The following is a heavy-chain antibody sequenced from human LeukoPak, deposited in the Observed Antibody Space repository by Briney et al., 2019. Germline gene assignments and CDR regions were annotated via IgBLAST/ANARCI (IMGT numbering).Heavy chain of an antibody. V-gene: IGHV3-33*01. Sequence: GMSLRLSCAASGFTFSVFGMHWVRQAPGKGLEWVAVIWNDARTTYYADSVKGRFTISRDDSKNTLFLQMNSLRAEDTAVYYCARGYCSSTSCYWHSGYDWAPGYILWGQGTLVTVSS. D-gene: IGHD2-2*01. CDR1: GFTFSVFG. J-gene: IGHJ4*02. CDR2: IWNDARTT. CDR3: ARGYCSSTSCYWHSGYDWAPGYIL.